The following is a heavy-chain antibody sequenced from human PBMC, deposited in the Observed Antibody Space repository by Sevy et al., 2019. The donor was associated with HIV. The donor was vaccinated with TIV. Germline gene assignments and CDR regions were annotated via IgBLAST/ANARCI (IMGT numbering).Heavy chain of an antibody. CDR1: GFTFSNAW. D-gene: IGHD6-13*01. CDR2: IKSKTDGGTT. V-gene: IGHV3-15*01. Sequence: GGSLRLSCAASGFTFSNAWMSWVRQAPGKGLEWVGRIKSKTDGGTTDNAAPVKGRFTISRDDSKNTLYLQMNSLKTEDTAVYYCTNGIAAAGTYEYFQHWGQGTLVTVSS. J-gene: IGHJ1*01. CDR3: TNGIAAAGTYEYFQH.